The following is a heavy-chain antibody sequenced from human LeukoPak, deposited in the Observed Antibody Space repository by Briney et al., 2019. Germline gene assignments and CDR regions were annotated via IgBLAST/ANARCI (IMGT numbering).Heavy chain of an antibody. CDR3: ARSRTPFYYYGMHV. Sequence: GASVKVSCKASGYIFTDYYIHWIRHAPGQGLEWMGWIDPNSGGTHHAPNFQGRATMTRDTSSSTVYMDLSGLRSADTAIYYCARSRTPFYYYGMHVWGLGTSVTVSS. J-gene: IGHJ6*02. V-gene: IGHV1-2*02. CDR1: GYIFTDYY. D-gene: IGHD1-1*01. CDR2: IDPNSGGT.